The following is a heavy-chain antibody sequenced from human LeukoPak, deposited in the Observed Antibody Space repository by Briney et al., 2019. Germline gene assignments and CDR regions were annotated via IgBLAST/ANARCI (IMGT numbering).Heavy chain of an antibody. CDR3: ARERELLRGDAFDI. J-gene: IGHJ3*02. CDR2: IYQSGRT. Sequence: SETLSLTCTVSGDSKSYHKWNWIRPSAGKGLEWIGYIYQSGRTNYNPSLKSRVTISVDTSKNQFSLKLSSVTAADTAVYYCARERELLRGDAFDIWGQGTMVTVSS. CDR1: GDSKSYHK. D-gene: IGHD1-26*01. V-gene: IGHV4-59*11.